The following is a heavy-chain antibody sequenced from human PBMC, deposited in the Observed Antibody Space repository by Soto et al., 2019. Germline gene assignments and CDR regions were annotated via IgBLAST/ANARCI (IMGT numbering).Heavy chain of an antibody. V-gene: IGHV4-59*01. CDR2: IDYSGST. CDR1: SGSIGTYY. CDR3: ARGRRSSGRHDASDI. Sequence: QVQLLESGPGLVKPSETLSLTCTVSSGSIGTYYWNWIRQPPGKGLEWIAYIDYSGSTNSNPSLNGRLTISIDTSKNQFSLKLSSVTAADTAVYYCARGRRSSGRHDASDIWGQGTMVTVSS. D-gene: IGHD1-26*01. J-gene: IGHJ3*02.